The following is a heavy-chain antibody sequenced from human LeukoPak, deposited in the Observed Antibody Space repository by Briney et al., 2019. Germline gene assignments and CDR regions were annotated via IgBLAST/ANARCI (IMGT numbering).Heavy chain of an antibody. J-gene: IGHJ4*02. Sequence: GGSLRLSCAASGFSFSSHGMSWVRQAPGKGLEWVSGIIGGAGGTYYADSVKGRFTISRDNAKNTLYLQMNSLRAEDTAVYYCAREEMATIDYWGQGTLVTVSS. CDR2: IIGGAGGT. V-gene: IGHV3-23*01. CDR1: GFSFSSHG. D-gene: IGHD5-24*01. CDR3: AREEMATIDY.